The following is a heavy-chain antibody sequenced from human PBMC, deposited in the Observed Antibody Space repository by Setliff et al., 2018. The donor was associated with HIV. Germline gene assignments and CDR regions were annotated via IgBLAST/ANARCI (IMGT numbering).Heavy chain of an antibody. CDR3: ARLRQWLAFFDS. J-gene: IGHJ4*02. CDR1: GDSISSYY. CDR2: IYTSGNT. V-gene: IGHV4-4*09. Sequence: KTSETLSLTCTVSGDSISSYYWTWIRQPPGKGLEWIGCIYTSGNTNYDPSLKSRVTISVDTSKNQFSLKLTSVTAADTAVYYCARLRQWLAFFDSWGQGTLVTVSS. D-gene: IGHD6-19*01.